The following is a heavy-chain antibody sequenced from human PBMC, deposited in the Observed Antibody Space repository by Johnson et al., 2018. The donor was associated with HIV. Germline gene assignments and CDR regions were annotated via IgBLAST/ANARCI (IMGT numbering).Heavy chain of an antibody. V-gene: IGHV3-66*01. Sequence: VESGGGLVQPGGSLRLSCAASGFTISTKYFNWVRQAPGKGLEWVSVISIGGSTYYADSVKGRFTISRDNSKNSLYLQMNSLRAEDTAVYYCAKDMGAYQLLYAFDIWGQGTMVTVSS. CDR1: GFTISTKY. D-gene: IGHD2-2*02. J-gene: IGHJ3*02. CDR2: ISIGGST. CDR3: AKDMGAYQLLYAFDI.